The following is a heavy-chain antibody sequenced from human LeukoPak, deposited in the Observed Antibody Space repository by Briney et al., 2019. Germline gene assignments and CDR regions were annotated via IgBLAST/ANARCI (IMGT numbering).Heavy chain of an antibody. CDR3: ARYQYDILTGYYNPRAFDY. V-gene: IGHV4-39*01. CDR2: IYYSGST. CDR1: GGSISSSSYY. Sequence: PSETLSLTCTVSGGSISSSSYYWGWIRQPPGKGLEWIGSIYYSGSTYYNPSLKSRVTISVDTSKTQFSLKLSSVTAADTAVYYCARYQYDILTGYYNPRAFDYWGQGTLVTVSS. J-gene: IGHJ4*02. D-gene: IGHD3-9*01.